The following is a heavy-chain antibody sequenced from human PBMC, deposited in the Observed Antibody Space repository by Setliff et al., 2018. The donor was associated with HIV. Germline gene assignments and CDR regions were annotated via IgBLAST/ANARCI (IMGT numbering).Heavy chain of an antibody. CDR1: GFTFGSYA. V-gene: IGHV3-30*04. D-gene: IGHD1-26*01. CDR3: ARDPILGGPDFFDY. CDR2: ISYDGSYK. Sequence: GGSLRLSCAASGFTFGSYAMHWVRQAPGKGLEWVAVISYDGSYKYYADSVQGRFTISRDNSKNTLFLQMNSLRPEDTAVYYCARDPILGGPDFFDYWGQGTLVTVSS. J-gene: IGHJ4*02.